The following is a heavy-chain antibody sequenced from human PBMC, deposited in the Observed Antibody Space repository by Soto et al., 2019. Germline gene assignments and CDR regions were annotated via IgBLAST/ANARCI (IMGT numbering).Heavy chain of an antibody. D-gene: IGHD5-12*01. J-gene: IGHJ6*01. V-gene: IGHV1-69*01. CDR1: GGTFSNFA. CDR3: AREEVAACRGASCYAYNSGRGLCYFYGMDV. CDR2: IIPSFGTT. Sequence: QVQLVQSGAEVKKPGSSVKVSCKASGGTFSNFAISWVRQAPGQGLEWMGGIIPSFGTTNYAQKFQGGVTIAADESTAIAYMGMPSLTSEDTAGYYCAREEVAACRGASCYAYNSGRGLCYFYGMDVWGQGTSVTV.